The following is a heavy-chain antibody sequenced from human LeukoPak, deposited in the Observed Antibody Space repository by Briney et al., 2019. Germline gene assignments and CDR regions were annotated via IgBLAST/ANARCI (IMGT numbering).Heavy chain of an antibody. CDR3: AGTLAYYDFWSGPGADAFDI. J-gene: IGHJ3*02. CDR1: GGSISSYY. V-gene: IGHV4-4*07. Sequence: SETLSLTCTVSGGSISSYYWSWIRQPAGKGLEWIGRIYTSGSTNYNPSLKSRVTMSVDTSKNQFSLKLSSVTAADTAVYYCAGTLAYYDFWSGPGADAFDIWGQGTMVTVSS. D-gene: IGHD3-3*01. CDR2: IYTSGST.